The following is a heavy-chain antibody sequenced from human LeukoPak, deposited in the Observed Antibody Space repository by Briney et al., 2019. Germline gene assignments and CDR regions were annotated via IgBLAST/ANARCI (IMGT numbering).Heavy chain of an antibody. CDR1: GFTFSSYS. J-gene: IGHJ3*02. Sequence: PGGSLTLSCSASGFTFSSYSMNWVRQAPGKGLEWVSSISSSSSYIYYADSVKGRFTISRANAKNSLYLQMNSLRAEDTAVYYCARVGYYDKAFDIWGQGTMVTVSS. V-gene: IGHV3-21*01. D-gene: IGHD3-22*01. CDR2: ISSSSSYI. CDR3: ARVGYYDKAFDI.